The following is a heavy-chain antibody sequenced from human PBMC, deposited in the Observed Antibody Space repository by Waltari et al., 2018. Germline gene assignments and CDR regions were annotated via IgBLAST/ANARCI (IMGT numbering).Heavy chain of an antibody. J-gene: IGHJ4*02. Sequence: QVQLQQWGAGLLKPSETLSLTCAVYGGSFSGYYWSWIRQPPGKGLEWIGEINHQGRPNHPPSLNRRVTLSAATSKNHFSLNLSSVTAADTAGYDWASRELAVAGRPPDYWGPGTLVTVSS. CDR2: INHQGRP. D-gene: IGHD6-19*01. CDR1: GGSFSGYY. V-gene: IGHV4-34*01. CDR3: ASRELAVAGRPPDY.